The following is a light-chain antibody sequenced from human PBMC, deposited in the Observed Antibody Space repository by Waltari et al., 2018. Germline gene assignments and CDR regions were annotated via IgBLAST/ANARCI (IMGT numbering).Light chain of an antibody. V-gene: IGKV3-20*01. CDR2: DAS. Sequence: DIFLTQSSGTLSLSPGEGATLSCRASQRISRFLAWYQQKPGQAPRLLIYDASTRATGIPDRFSGSGSGTDFSLTISRLEPEDFAVYYCQKYGTLPATFGQGTKVEIK. CDR3: QKYGTLPAT. CDR1: QRISRF. J-gene: IGKJ1*01.